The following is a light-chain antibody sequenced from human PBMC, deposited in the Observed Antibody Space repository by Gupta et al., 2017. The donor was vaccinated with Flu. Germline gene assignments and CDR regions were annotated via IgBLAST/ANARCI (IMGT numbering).Light chain of an antibody. Sequence: FMLTQPRSLSDSLGKTVTISCTRSSGGIGSAFVQWLQQPPGSSPTTVIYQNDERPSGVPARFSGSIDTSSTSASLVISGLTTEDAADYYCQSYDGATWVFGGGTKLTVL. J-gene: IGLJ3*02. CDR1: SGGIGSAF. V-gene: IGLV6-57*01. CDR3: QSYDGATWV. CDR2: QND.